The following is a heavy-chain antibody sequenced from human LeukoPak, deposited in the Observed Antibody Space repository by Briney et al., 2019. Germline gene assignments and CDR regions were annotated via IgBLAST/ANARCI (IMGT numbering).Heavy chain of an antibody. J-gene: IGHJ6*02. CDR2: IYPGDSDT. D-gene: IGHD3-10*01. CDR1: GYSFTNYW. V-gene: IGHV5-51*01. Sequence: KGGESLKISCKGSGYSFTNYWIGWVRQMPGKGLEWMGIIYPGDSDTRYSPSFQGQVTISADKSISTAYLQWSSLKASDTAMYYCAKLRSSGFGEFKPDRMDVWGQGTTVTVSS. CDR3: AKLRSSGFGEFKPDRMDV.